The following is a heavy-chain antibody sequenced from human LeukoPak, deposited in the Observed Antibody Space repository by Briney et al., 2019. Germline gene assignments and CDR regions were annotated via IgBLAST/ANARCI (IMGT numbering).Heavy chain of an antibody. D-gene: IGHD6-19*01. V-gene: IGHV3-7*05. CDR3: ARGTGWTDY. Sequence: GGSLRLSCAVSGFTFSTYWMTWVRQAPGEGLKWVADIDQDGSEKYYVDSVKGRITISRDNAKNSLYLQMNSLRAEDTAVYYCARGTGWTDYWGQGTLVTVSS. J-gene: IGHJ4*02. CDR1: GFTFSTYW. CDR2: IDQDGSEK.